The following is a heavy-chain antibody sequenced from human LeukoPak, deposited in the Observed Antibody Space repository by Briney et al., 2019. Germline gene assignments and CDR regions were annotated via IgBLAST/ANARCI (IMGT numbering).Heavy chain of an antibody. CDR3: ARDSWGAYYMGNWFDP. J-gene: IGHJ5*02. V-gene: IGHV4-38-2*02. CDR2: PYLWWST. CDR1: GYLHRRGYY. D-gene: IGHD3-3*01. Sequence: SQTLALICAVSGYLHRRGYYLGWTRPCPGAGVEWMGRPYLWWSTYYNPPLKSRVTISVDTSKNQSYQKLSSVTAADTAVYYCARDSWGAYYMGNWFDPWGQGTLVTVSS.